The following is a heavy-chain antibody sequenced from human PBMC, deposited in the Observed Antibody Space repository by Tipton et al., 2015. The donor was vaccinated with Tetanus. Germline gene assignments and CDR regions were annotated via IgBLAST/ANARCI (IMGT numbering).Heavy chain of an antibody. J-gene: IGHJ6*02. CDR1: GFTFSSYW. Sequence: SLRLSCAASGFTFSSYWMSWVRQAPGKGLEWVANIKQDGSEKYYVDSVKGRFTISRDNAKNSLYLQMNSLRAEDTAVYYCARAGFVDTGSGDYYYGMDVWGQGTTVTVSS. CDR2: IKQDGSEK. V-gene: IGHV3-7*03. D-gene: IGHD5-18*01. CDR3: ARAGFVDTGSGDYYYGMDV.